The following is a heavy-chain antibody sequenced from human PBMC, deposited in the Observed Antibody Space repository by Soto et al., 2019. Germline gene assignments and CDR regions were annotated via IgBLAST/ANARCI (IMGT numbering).Heavy chain of an antibody. V-gene: IGHV5-51*01. D-gene: IGHD2-15*01. CDR3: ARGQSCSGGSWYSGVEYCYSYMDV. CDR2: IYPGDSDT. J-gene: IGHJ6*03. Sequence: GESLKISCKGSGYSFTSYWIGWVRQMPGKGLEWMGIIYPGDSDTRYSPSFQGQVTISADKSISTAYLQWSSLKASATAMYYCARGQSCSGGSWYSGVEYCYSYMDVWGKGTTVTVSS. CDR1: GYSFTSYW.